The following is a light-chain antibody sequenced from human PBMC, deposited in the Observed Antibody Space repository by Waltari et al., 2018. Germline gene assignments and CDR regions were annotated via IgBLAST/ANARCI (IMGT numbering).Light chain of an antibody. CDR1: SSDIGTYNY. CDR2: DVS. J-gene: IGLJ3*02. Sequence: QSALTQPASVSGSPGQSITMSCTGPSSDIGTYNYVSWYQQHPGKAPKLMIYDVSNRPSGVPTRFSGSKSGITASLTISGLRAEDEADYYCSSYSDSSSLVVFGGGTKLTVL. CDR3: SSYSDSSSLVV. V-gene: IGLV2-14*03.